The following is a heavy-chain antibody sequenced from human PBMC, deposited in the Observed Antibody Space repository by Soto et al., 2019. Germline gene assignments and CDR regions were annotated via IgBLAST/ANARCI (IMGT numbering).Heavy chain of an antibody. CDR1: GYTFTNYA. J-gene: IGHJ6*03. CDR3: ARGYGDYGELILELGLGDMDV. CDR2: INASNGNT. V-gene: IGHV1-3*01. D-gene: IGHD4-17*01. Sequence: ASVKVSCKASGYTFTNYAMHWVRQAPGQGLEWMGWINASNGNTNYSQKFQGRVTMTRNTSISTAYMELSSLRSEDTAVYYCARGYGDYGELILELGLGDMDVWGKGTTVTVSS.